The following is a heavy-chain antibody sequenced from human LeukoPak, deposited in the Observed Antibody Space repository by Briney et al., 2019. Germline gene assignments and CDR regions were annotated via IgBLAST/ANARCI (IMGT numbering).Heavy chain of an antibody. CDR2: INHSGST. CDR1: SGSLSSYY. D-gene: IGHD6-13*01. Sequence: SETLSLTCTVSSGSLSSYYWSWIRQPPGKGLEWIGEINHSGSTNYNPSLKSRVTISVDTSKNQFSLKLSSVTAADTAVYYCARHKLYKYSSSWCDYWGQGTLVTVSS. J-gene: IGHJ4*02. V-gene: IGHV4-34*01. CDR3: ARHKLYKYSSSWCDY.